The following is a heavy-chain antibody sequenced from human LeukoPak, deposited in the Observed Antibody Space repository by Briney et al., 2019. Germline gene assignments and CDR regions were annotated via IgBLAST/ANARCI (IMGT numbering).Heavy chain of an antibody. CDR1: GFTFSNYW. CDR3: AKSPHYYDSSGYPVYYFDY. D-gene: IGHD3-22*01. J-gene: IGHJ4*02. CDR2: ISGSGGST. V-gene: IGHV3-23*01. Sequence: GGSLRLSCAASGFTFSNYWMSWVRQAPGKGLEWVSAISGSGGSTYYADSVKGRFTISRDDSKNTLYLQMNSLRAEDTAVYYCAKSPHYYDSSGYPVYYFDYWGQGTLVTVSS.